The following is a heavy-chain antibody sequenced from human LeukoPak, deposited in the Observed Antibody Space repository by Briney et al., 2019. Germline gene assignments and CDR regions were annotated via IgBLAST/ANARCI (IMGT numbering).Heavy chain of an antibody. CDR2: ISYDGSDK. V-gene: IGHV3-30*04. J-gene: IGHJ4*02. Sequence: GGSLRLSCAASGFTFSYFAMHWVRQAPGKGLEWVASISYDGSDKYYADSVKGRFTISRDNSKNTLYLLMNSLRPEDTAVYYCARKLIAARTYCFDYWGQGTLVTVSS. CDR1: GFTFSYFA. D-gene: IGHD6-13*01. CDR3: ARKLIAARTYCFDY.